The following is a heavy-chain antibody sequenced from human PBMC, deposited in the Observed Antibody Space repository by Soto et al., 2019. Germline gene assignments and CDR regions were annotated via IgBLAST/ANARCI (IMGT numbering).Heavy chain of an antibody. V-gene: IGHV1-18*01. J-gene: IGHJ4*02. CDR1: GYTFTTYG. D-gene: IGHD3-22*01. CDR3: ARGPTYYYDNSGNYFLDY. CDR2: ISTYNGNT. Sequence: QVQLVQSGAEVKKPGASVKVSCKASGYTFTTYGMSWVRQAPGQGLGWMGWISTYNGNTKYAERLQGKGTLTTDTTTSKAYMELRSLRSEDTAVYYCARGPTYYYDNSGNYFLDYWGQGTLVTVSS.